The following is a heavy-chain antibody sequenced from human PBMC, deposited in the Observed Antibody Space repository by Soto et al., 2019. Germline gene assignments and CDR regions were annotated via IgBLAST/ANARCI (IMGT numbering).Heavy chain of an antibody. V-gene: IGHV3-23*01. CDR1: GFTFSSYA. CDR3: AKHWIDYGSGSYYFDY. D-gene: IGHD3-10*01. Sequence: PGGSLRLSCAASGFTFSSYAMXWVRQAPGKGLEWVSAISGSGGSTYYADSVKGRFTISRDNSKNTLYLQMNSLRAEDTAVYYCAKHWIDYGSGSYYFDYWGQGTLVTVSS. CDR2: ISGSGGST. J-gene: IGHJ4*02.